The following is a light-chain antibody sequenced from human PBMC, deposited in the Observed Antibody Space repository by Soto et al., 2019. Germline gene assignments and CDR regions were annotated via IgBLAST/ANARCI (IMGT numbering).Light chain of an antibody. CDR3: QHYGGSMT. CDR2: DIS. Sequence: EIVLTQSPGTLSLSPGDTATLSCRASQSLSSNYLAWYQQRPGQAPKLLIYDISSRATGIPDRFSGSGSGTDFTLTITRLDPEDFAVYYYQHYGGSMTFGQGTRLEIE. J-gene: IGKJ5*01. V-gene: IGKV3-20*01. CDR1: QSLSSNY.